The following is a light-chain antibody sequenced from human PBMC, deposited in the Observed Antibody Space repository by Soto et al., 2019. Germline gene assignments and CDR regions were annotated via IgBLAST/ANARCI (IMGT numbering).Light chain of an antibody. V-gene: IGLV1-47*02. CDR3: AAWDDSLSGVV. J-gene: IGLJ2*01. Sequence: QSVLTQPPSASGTPGQRVTISCSGSSSNIGYNYVYWYQQLPGTAPKLLIYSNNQRPSGVPDRFSGSQSGTSASLAISGLRSEDEADYYCAAWDDSLSGVVFGGGTKLTVL. CDR2: SNN. CDR1: SSNIGYNY.